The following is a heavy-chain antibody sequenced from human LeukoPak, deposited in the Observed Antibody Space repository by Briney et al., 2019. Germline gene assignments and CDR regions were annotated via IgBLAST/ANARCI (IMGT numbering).Heavy chain of an antibody. CDR3: AIRGLGDCSSTSCYFDY. Sequence: PSETLSLTCAVYGGSFSGYYWSWIRQPPGKGLEWIGELNHSGSTNYNPSLKSRVTISVDTSKNQFSLKLSSVTAADTAMYYCAIRGLGDCSSTSCYFDYWGQGTLVTVSS. CDR1: GGSFSGYY. D-gene: IGHD2-2*01. CDR2: LNHSGST. V-gene: IGHV4-34*01. J-gene: IGHJ4*02.